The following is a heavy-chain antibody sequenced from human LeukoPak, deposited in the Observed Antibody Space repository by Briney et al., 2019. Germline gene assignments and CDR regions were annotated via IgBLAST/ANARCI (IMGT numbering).Heavy chain of an antibody. J-gene: IGHJ3*02. Sequence: GGSLRLSRAASGFTFSSYSMNWVRQAPGKGLEWVSSISSSSSYIYYADSVKGRFTISRDNAKNSLYLQMNSLRAEDTAVYYCARGVGWYDAFDIWGQGTMVTVSS. CDR1: GFTFSSYS. CDR3: ARGVGWYDAFDI. CDR2: ISSSSSYI. D-gene: IGHD2-15*01. V-gene: IGHV3-21*01.